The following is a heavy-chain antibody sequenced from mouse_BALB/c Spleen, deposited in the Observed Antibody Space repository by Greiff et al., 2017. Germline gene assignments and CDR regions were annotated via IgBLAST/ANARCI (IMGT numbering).Heavy chain of an antibody. J-gene: IGHJ4*01. Sequence: VQVVESGPGLVAPSQSLSITCTVSGFSLTSYGVHWVRQPPGKGLEWLGVIWAGGSTNYNSALMSRLSISKDNSKSQVFLKMNSLQTDDTAMYYCARGSLRQHYYAMDYWGQGTSVTVSS. CDR2: IWAGGST. CDR1: GFSLTSYG. CDR3: ARGSLRQHYYAMDY. D-gene: IGHD2-12*01. V-gene: IGHV2-9*02.